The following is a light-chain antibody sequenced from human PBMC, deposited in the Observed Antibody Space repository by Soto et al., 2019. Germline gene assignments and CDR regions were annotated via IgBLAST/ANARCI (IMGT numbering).Light chain of an antibody. CDR1: QSVSSSY. Sequence: EIVLTQSPGTMSLSPGERATLSCRASQSVSSSYLAWYQQKPGQAHRILIYGASRRATGIPDRFSGSGSGTDFPLTSIRLEREAFAVYYWQQYGSPSTFGPATTGDIK. CDR2: GAS. V-gene: IGKV3-20*01. J-gene: IGKJ3*01. CDR3: QQYGSPST.